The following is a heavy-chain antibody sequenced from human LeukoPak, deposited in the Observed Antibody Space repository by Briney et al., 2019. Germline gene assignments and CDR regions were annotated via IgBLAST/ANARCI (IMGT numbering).Heavy chain of an antibody. CDR1: GFTFSSYA. V-gene: IGHV3-23*01. Sequence: WVSLRLSCAASGFTFSSYAMSWVRQAPGKGLEWISDISGSGGSTYYADSVKGRFTISRDNSKNTLYLQMNSLRAEDTAVYYCAKGGKYYYDSSGYSQDWGQGTLVTVSS. D-gene: IGHD3-22*01. CDR2: ISGSGGST. CDR3: AKGGKYYYDSSGYSQD. J-gene: IGHJ4*02.